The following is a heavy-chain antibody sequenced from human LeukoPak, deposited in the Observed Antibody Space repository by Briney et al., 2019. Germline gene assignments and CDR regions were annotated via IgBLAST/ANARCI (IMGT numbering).Heavy chain of an antibody. CDR3: ARDNYDSSGMDYFDR. Sequence: PSETLSLTCTVSGVSFHNYYWSWIRQPPGKGLEWIANIWHSGITNYNPSLKSRVTISVDPSKNQFSLRLSSVTAADTDVYYCARDNYDSSGMDYFDRWGQGTLVTVAS. J-gene: IGHJ4*02. CDR1: GVSFHNYY. V-gene: IGHV4-59*12. D-gene: IGHD3-22*01. CDR2: IWHSGIT.